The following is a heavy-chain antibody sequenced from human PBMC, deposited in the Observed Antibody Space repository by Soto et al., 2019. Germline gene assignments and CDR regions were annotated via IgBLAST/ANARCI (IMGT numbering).Heavy chain of an antibody. CDR2: ITATSSFT. Sequence: GVSLRLSCEASRFSFSDYYMNWIRQAPGKGLEWLSYITATSSFTNYADSVKGRFTISRDNDKKFLYLQMDSLRAEDTAVYYCARGGRDIIRGLINNMDVWGQGTTVTVSS. D-gene: IGHD3-10*01. V-gene: IGHV3-11*06. CDR1: RFSFSDYY. CDR3: ARGGRDIIRGLINNMDV. J-gene: IGHJ6*02.